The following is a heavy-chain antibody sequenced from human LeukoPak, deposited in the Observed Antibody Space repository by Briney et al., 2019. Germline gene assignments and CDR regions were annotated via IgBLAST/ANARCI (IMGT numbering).Heavy chain of an antibody. D-gene: IGHD3-22*01. J-gene: IGHJ4*02. CDR1: GYSFTTYW. CDR3: ARQTDSSGPIDY. V-gene: IGHV5-51*01. Sequence: GESLKISCKASGYSFTTYWIGWVRQMPGKGLEWMGIIYPGDSDTRYSPSFQGQVTISADKSISTAYLQWSSLKASDSAMYYCARQTDSSGPIDYWGQGTLVTVSS. CDR2: IYPGDSDT.